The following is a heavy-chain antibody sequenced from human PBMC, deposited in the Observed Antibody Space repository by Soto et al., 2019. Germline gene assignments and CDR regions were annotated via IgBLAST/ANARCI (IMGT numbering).Heavy chain of an antibody. Sequence: GGSLRLSCAASGFTFSSYSMNWVHQAPGKGLEWVSSISSSSSYIYYADSVKGRFTISRDNAKNSLYLQMNSLRAEDTAVYYCARGIGKYQLLSYGMDVWGQGTTVTVSS. CDR3: ARGIGKYQLLSYGMDV. J-gene: IGHJ6*02. CDR1: GFTFSSYS. D-gene: IGHD2-2*01. V-gene: IGHV3-21*01. CDR2: ISSSSSYI.